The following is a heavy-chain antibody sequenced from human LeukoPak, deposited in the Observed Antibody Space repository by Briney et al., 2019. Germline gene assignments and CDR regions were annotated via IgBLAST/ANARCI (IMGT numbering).Heavy chain of an antibody. D-gene: IGHD3-3*01. CDR1: GGSISSGGYY. Sequence: PSETLSLTCTVSGGSISSGGYYWSWIRQPAGKGLEWIGRIYTSGSTNYNPSLKSRVTMSVDTSKNQFSLKLSSVTAADTAVYYCAREFSDFWSGHNIFDYWGQGTLVTVSS. CDR2: IYTSGST. CDR3: AREFSDFWSGHNIFDY. J-gene: IGHJ4*02. V-gene: IGHV4-61*02.